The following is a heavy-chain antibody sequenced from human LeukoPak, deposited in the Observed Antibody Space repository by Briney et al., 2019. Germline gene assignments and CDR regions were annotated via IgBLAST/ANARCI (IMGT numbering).Heavy chain of an antibody. J-gene: IGHJ4*02. CDR2: TYYRSRWYS. CDR1: GDSVSSNSAA. V-gene: IGHV6-1*01. Sequence: SQTLSLTFAISGDSVSSNSAAWDWIRQSPSRGLEWLGRTYYRSRWYSDYAVSLKSRITIIPDTSKNQFSLQLNSVILEDSAVYFCARELRRIFDYWDQGSLVTVS. CDR3: ARELRRIFDY.